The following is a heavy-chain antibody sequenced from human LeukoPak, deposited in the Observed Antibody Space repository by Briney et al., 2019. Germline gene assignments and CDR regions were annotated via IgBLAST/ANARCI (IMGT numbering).Heavy chain of an antibody. Sequence: SETLSLTCAVYGGSFSGYYWSWIRQPPGKGLEWIGEIDHTGNTNYNASLKSRVTISVDKSKNQLSLKLSSVTAADTAVYYCARSRTWADSFDIWGQGTLVTVSS. D-gene: IGHD3-16*01. CDR3: ARSRTWADSFDI. CDR2: IDHTGNT. J-gene: IGHJ3*02. CDR1: GGSFSGYY. V-gene: IGHV4-34*01.